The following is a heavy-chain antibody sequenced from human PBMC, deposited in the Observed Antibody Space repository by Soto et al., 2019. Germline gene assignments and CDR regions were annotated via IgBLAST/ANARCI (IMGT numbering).Heavy chain of an antibody. J-gene: IGHJ4*02. D-gene: IGHD3-16*01. CDR3: ATRLPY. Sequence: GGSLRLSCAASGFTFTNYGMHWVRQAPGKGLEWVTYISSSSSTIYHADSVKGRFTISRDNAKNSLYLQMNSLRAEDTAVYYCATRLPYWGQGTLVTVSS. CDR2: ISSSSSTI. CDR1: GFTFTNYG. V-gene: IGHV3-48*01.